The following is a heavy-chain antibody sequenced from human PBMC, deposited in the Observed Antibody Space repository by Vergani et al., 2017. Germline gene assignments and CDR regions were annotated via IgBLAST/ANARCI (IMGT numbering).Heavy chain of an antibody. V-gene: IGHV3-30-3*01. CDR3: TTGLIVVYPKYPYY. Sequence: QVQLVESGGGVVQPGRSLRLSCAASGFTFSSYAMHWVRQAPGKGLEWVAVISYDGSNKYYADSVKGRFTISRDNSKNTLYLQMNSLRAEDTAVYYCTTGLIVVYPKYPYYWGQGTLVTVSS. CDR2: ISYDGSNK. J-gene: IGHJ4*02. D-gene: IGHD3-22*01. CDR1: GFTFSSYA.